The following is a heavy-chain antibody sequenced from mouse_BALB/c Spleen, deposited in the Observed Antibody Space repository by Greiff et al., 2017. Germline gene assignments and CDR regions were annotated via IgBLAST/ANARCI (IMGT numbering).Heavy chain of an antibody. Sequence: EVKLVESGGGLVKPGGSLKLSCAASGFTFSSYAMSWVRQTPEKRLEWVASISSGGSTYYPDSVKGRFTISRDNARNILYLQMSSLRSEDTAMYYCARDYYGYYWGQGTTLTVSS. CDR2: ISSGGST. J-gene: IGHJ2*01. CDR3: ARDYYGYY. CDR1: GFTFSSYA. D-gene: IGHD1-2*01. V-gene: IGHV5-6-5*01.